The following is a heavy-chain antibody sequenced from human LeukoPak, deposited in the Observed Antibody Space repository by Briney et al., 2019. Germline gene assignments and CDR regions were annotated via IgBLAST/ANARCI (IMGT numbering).Heavy chain of an antibody. Sequence: SETLSLTCAVYGGSFSGYYWSWIRQPPGKGLEWIGEINHSGSTNYNPSLKSRVTISVDTSKNQFSLKLSSVTAADTAVYYCARVEIAAAGIREYNWFDPWGQGTLVTVSS. CDR1: GGSFSGYY. CDR2: INHSGST. V-gene: IGHV4-34*01. D-gene: IGHD6-13*01. J-gene: IGHJ5*02. CDR3: ARVEIAAAGIREYNWFDP.